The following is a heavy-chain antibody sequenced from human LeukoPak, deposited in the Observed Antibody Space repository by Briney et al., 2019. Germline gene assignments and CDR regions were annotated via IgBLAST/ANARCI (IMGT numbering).Heavy chain of an antibody. J-gene: IGHJ4*02. CDR1: GFIFSSYS. CDR2: ISSSSSTI. V-gene: IGHV3-48*02. CDR3: ARVPYSTGAFDY. D-gene: IGHD6-19*01. Sequence: PGGSLRLSCAASGFIFSSYSMNWVRQAPGKGMEWISYISSSSSTIYYTDSVKGRFTISRDKAKNSLYLQMNSLRDEDTALYYCARVPYSTGAFDYWGQGTLVTVSS.